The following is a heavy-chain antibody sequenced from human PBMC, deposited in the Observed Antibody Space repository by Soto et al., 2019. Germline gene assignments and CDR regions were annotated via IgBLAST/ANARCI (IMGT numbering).Heavy chain of an antibody. CDR2: TYHSGNT. CDR1: GGSVSSGGYY. J-gene: IGHJ4*02. CDR3: ARVPRNGKNDDYSRYLDY. D-gene: IGHD4-17*01. V-gene: IGHV4-31*03. Sequence: QVQLQESGPGLVKPSQTLSLTCTVSGGSVSSGGYYWSWIRQHPGKGLEWIGYTYHSGNTYLNPSLKPRVTISVDTSKNQFSLKLSSVTAADTAVYYCARVPRNGKNDDYSRYLDYWGQGTLVSVSS.